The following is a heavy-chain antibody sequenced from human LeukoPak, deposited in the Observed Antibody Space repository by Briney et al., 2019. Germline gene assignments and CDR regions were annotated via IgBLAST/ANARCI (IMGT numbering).Heavy chain of an antibody. Sequence: SETLSLTCTVSGGSISSYYWCWIRQPPGKGLEWIGYIYYSGSTNYNPSLKSRVTISVDTSKNQFSLKLSSVTAADTAVYYCARLRVAGKEVNLDYWGQGTLVTVSS. J-gene: IGHJ4*02. V-gene: IGHV4-59*08. CDR2: IYYSGST. D-gene: IGHD6-19*01. CDR3: ARLRVAGKEVNLDY. CDR1: GGSISSYY.